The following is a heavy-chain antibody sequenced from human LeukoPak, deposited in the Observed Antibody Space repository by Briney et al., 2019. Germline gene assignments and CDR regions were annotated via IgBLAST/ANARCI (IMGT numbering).Heavy chain of an antibody. J-gene: IGHJ1*01. CDR2: INHSGST. CDR1: GGSFSGYY. Sequence: PSETLSLTCAVYGGSFSGYYWSWIRQPPGKGLEWIGEINHSGSTNYNPSLKSRVTISVDTSKNQFSLKLSSVTAADTAVYYCARGRGMGYCSSTSCYGRYFQHWGQGTLVTVSS. D-gene: IGHD2-2*01. CDR3: ARGRGMGYCSSTSCYGRYFQH. V-gene: IGHV4-34*01.